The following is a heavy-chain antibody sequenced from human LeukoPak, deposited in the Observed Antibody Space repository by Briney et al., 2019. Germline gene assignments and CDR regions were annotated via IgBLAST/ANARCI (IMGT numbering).Heavy chain of an antibody. CDR2: ISGSGGST. J-gene: IGHJ4*02. D-gene: IGHD2-15*01. V-gene: IGHV3-23*01. CDR1: GFTFSSYA. Sequence: GGSLRLSCAASGFTFSSYAMSWVRQAPGKGLEWVSAISGSGGSTYYADSVKGQFTISRDNSKNTLYLQMNSLRAEDTAVYYCAKRPYCSGGSCYPFDYWGQGTLVTVSS. CDR3: AKRPYCSGGSCYPFDY.